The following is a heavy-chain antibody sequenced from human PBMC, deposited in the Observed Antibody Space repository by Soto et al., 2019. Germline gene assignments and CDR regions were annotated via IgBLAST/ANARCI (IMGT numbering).Heavy chain of an antibody. V-gene: IGHV4-39*01. CDR3: ARTGDLWTGWSSSGGWFDP. J-gene: IGHJ5*02. CDR2: IYYSGST. Sequence: SETLSLTCTVSGGSISSSSYYWGWVRQPPGKGLEWIGSIYYSGSTYYNPSLKSRVTISVDTSKNQFSLKLTSVTAADTAVYYCARTGDLWTGWSSSGGWFDPWGQGTLVTVSS. CDR1: GGSISSSSYY. D-gene: IGHD3-3*01.